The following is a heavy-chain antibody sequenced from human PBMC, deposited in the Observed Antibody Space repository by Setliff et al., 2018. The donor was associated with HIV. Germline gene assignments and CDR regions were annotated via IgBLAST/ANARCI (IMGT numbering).Heavy chain of an antibody. CDR2: IHSSGAT. V-gene: IGHV4-39*01. D-gene: IGHD3-3*01. CDR1: GGSFSSTTYH. Sequence: SETLSLTCTVSGGSFSSTTYHWGWIRQPPGKGLEWIGSIHSSGATYYNTSLKSRVVMSVDSSRSRFSLKLRSVTASDTAVYYCARHKTNYDFYAFDIWGQGTMVT. J-gene: IGHJ3*02. CDR3: ARHKTNYDFYAFDI.